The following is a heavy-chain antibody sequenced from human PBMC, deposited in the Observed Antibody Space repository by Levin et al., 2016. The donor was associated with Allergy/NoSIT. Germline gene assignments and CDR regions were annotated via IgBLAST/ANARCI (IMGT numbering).Heavy chain of an antibody. D-gene: IGHD3-3*01. V-gene: IGHV1-8*01. J-gene: IGHJ4*02. Sequence: ASVKVSCKASGYTFTSYDVIWLRQATGQGPEWMGWMDPNSGKTGYAQKFQGRLTMTRNTSTSTAYMELSSLRSEDTAVYYCVRGSYDSLWGQGTLVTVSS. CDR2: MDPNSGKT. CDR1: GYTFTSYD. CDR3: VRGSYDSL.